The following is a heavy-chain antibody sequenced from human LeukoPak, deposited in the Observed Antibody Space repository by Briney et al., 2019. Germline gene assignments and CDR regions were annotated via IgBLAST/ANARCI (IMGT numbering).Heavy chain of an antibody. D-gene: IGHD2-2*01. V-gene: IGHV1-18*01. CDR2: ISAYNGNT. J-gene: IGHJ4*02. CDR3: ARVPIYCSSTSCPPDY. CDR1: GYTFTSYG. Sequence: AASVKVSCKSSGYTFTSYGISWVRQAPGQGLEWMGWISAYNGNTNYAQKLQGRVTMTTDTSTSTAYMELRSLRSDDTAVYYCARVPIYCSSTSCPPDYWGQGTLVTVSS.